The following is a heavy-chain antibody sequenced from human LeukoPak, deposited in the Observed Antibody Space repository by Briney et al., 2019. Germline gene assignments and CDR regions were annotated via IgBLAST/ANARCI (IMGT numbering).Heavy chain of an antibody. CDR3: ARGLSINMAVRHFDP. CDR2: IHASGRT. CDR1: GASITNYY. D-gene: IGHD3-3*02. V-gene: IGHV4-59*01. J-gene: IGHJ5*02. Sequence: NSSETLSLTCTVSGASITNYYWGWTRQLPGKGLEWIGYIHASGRTGYNPSLKGRLTISVESSKQQFSLKLNSATAADTAVYYCARGLSINMAVRHFDPWGQGTLVTVSS.